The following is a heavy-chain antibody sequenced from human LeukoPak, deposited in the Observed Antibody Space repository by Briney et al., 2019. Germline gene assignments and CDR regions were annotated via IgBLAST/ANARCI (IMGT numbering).Heavy chain of an antibody. Sequence: PGRSLRLSCAASGFTFSSYAMHWVRQAPGKGLEWVSSISSSSSYIYYADSVKGRFTISRDNAKNSLYLQMNSLRAEDTAVYYCARLTLPRLGFDYWGQGTLVTVSS. D-gene: IGHD3-10*01. CDR1: GFTFSSYA. CDR2: ISSSSSYI. V-gene: IGHV3-21*01. CDR3: ARLTLPRLGFDY. J-gene: IGHJ4*02.